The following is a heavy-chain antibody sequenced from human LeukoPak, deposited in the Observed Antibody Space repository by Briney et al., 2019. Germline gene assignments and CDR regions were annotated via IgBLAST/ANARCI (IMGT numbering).Heavy chain of an antibody. Sequence: ASVKVSCNASGYTFTSYGISWVRQAPGQGLEWMGWISAYNGNTNYAQKLQGRVTMTTDTSTTTAYMDLRSLRSDDTAVYYCARDQAATNTQVRFCLDWGQGTLVTVSS. V-gene: IGHV1-18*01. D-gene: IGHD3-9*01. CDR2: ISAYNGNT. CDR3: ARDQAATNTQVRFCLD. CDR1: GYTFTSYG. J-gene: IGHJ4*02.